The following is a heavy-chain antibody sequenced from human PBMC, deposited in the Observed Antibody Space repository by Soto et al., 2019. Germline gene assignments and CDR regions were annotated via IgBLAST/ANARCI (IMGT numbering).Heavy chain of an antibody. CDR2: ISYDGSNK. J-gene: IGHJ6*02. CDR3: ARDEEEDPGGMDV. Sequence: QVQLVESGGGVVQPGRSLRLSCAASGFTFSSYAMHWVRQAPGKGLEWVAVISYDGSNKYYADSVKGRFTISRDNSKNTLYLQMNSLRAEDTAVYDCARDEEEDPGGMDVWGQGTTVTVSS. V-gene: IGHV3-30-3*01. CDR1: GFTFSSYA. D-gene: IGHD3-10*01.